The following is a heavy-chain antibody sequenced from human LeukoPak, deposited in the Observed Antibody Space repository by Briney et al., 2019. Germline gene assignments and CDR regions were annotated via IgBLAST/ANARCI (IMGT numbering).Heavy chain of an antibody. CDR2: ISSSGSTI. CDR3: ASDGSHYEGGY. Sequence: GGSLRLSCAASGFTFSSYEMNWVRQAPGKGLEWASYISSSGSTIYYADSVKGRFTISRDNAKNSLYLQMNSLRAEDTAVYYCASDGSHYEGGYWGQGTLVTVSS. V-gene: IGHV3-48*03. J-gene: IGHJ4*02. D-gene: IGHD3-3*01. CDR1: GFTFSSYE.